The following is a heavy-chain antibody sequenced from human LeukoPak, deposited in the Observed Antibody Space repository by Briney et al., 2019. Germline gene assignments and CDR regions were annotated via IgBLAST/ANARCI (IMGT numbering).Heavy chain of an antibody. D-gene: IGHD3-10*01. CDR1: GGSFSGYY. V-gene: IGHV4-34*01. CDR3: ARDRPRYYYGSGSYYTPWFDP. CDR2: INHSGST. J-gene: IGHJ5*02. Sequence: SETLSLTCAVYGGSFSGYYWSWIRQPPGKGLEWIGEINHSGSTNYNPSLKSRVTISVDTSKNQFSLKLSSVTAADTAVYYCARDRPRYYYGSGSYYTPWFDPWGQGTLVTVSS.